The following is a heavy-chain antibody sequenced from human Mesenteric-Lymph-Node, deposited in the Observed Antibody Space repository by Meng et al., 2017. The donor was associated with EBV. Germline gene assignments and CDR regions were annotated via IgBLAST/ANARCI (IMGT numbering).Heavy chain of an antibody. CDR3: ARDRHFDP. J-gene: IGHJ5*02. CDR1: GGSLSGYY. V-gene: IGHV4-34*01. CDR2: INHGGST. Sequence: QVQLQQWGAGLFKPSETLSLTCGVYGGSLSGYYWNWIRQPPGKGLEWIGDINHGGSTSYNPSLKSRVTISVDTSKNEFSLKMTSVTAADTAVYYCARDRHFDPWGQGTLVTVSS.